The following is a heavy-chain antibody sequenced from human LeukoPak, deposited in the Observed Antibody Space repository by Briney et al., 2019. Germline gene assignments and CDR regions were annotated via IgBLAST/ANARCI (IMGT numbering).Heavy chain of an antibody. CDR1: GGSINTYY. Sequence: SETLSLTCTVSGGSINTYYWNWTRQPAGKGLEWIGRIYSSGSTTYTPSLKSRVIMSVDTSKNLFYLSLRSVTAADTAVYFCARGPGELDHWGQGTLVTVSS. V-gene: IGHV4-4*07. D-gene: IGHD3-10*01. CDR2: IYSSGST. J-gene: IGHJ4*02. CDR3: ARGPGELDH.